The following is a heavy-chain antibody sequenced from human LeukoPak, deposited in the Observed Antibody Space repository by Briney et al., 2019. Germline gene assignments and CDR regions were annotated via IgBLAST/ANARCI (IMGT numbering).Heavy chain of an antibody. CDR2: IYHSGST. CDR1: GYSISSGYY. CDR3: ARGVVRNTFDP. Sequence: SETLSLTCTVSGYSISSGYYWGWIRQPPGKGLEWIGSIYHSGSTYYNPSLKSRVTISVDRSKNQFSLKLSSVTAADTAVYYCARGVVRNTFDPWGQGTLVTVSS. D-gene: IGHD1/OR15-1a*01. V-gene: IGHV4-38-2*02. J-gene: IGHJ5*02.